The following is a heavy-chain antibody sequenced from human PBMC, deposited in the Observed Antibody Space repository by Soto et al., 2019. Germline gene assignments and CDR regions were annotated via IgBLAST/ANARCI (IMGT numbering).Heavy chain of an antibody. J-gene: IGHJ6*02. Sequence: VQLLESGGGLAQPGGSLRLSCEVSGFTFRKYVMTWVRQAPGKGLAWVSSLSSTGGSTYYADSVKGRFTVSRDNSTSALFLQMNSLRAEDTAIYYCAKDQGFLEWIPQGGLDVWGPGTTVAVSS. V-gene: IGHV3-23*01. CDR1: GFTFRKYV. CDR3: AKDQGFLEWIPQGGLDV. D-gene: IGHD3-3*01. CDR2: LSSTGGST.